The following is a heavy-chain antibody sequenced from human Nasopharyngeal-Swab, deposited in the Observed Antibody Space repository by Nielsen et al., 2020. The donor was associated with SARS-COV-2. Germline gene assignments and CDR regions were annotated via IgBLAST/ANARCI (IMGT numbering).Heavy chain of an antibody. CDR2: INAGNGNT. CDR1: GYTFTSYA. J-gene: IGHJ4*02. D-gene: IGHD3-10*01. CDR3: ARNYYGSGSFDY. Sequence: ASVKVSCKASGYTFTSYAMHWVRQAPGQRLEWMGWINAGNGNTKYSQKFQGRVTITRDTSASIAYMELSSLRSEDTAVYYCARNYYGSGSFDYWGQGTLVTVSS. V-gene: IGHV1-3*01.